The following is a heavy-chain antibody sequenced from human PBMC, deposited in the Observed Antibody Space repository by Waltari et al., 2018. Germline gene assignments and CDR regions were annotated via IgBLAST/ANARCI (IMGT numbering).Heavy chain of an antibody. V-gene: IGHV3-7*01. Sequence: DVQLVESGGGLVQPWGSVRLSCAASGFTFSSYWMNWVRQAPGKGLEWVANIKQDGSQKKYAGSVQGRFTISRDNAKNALYLQMNSLTVGDTAVYYCARDSVFRLDSWGQGIVVTVSS. CDR2: IKQDGSQK. CDR3: ARDSVFRLDS. J-gene: IGHJ4*02. CDR1: GFTFSSYW. D-gene: IGHD2-8*01.